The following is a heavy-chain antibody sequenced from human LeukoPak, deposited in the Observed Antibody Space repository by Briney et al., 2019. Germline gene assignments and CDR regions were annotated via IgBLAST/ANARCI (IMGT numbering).Heavy chain of an antibody. J-gene: IGHJ4*02. CDR2: ISSSSSFR. V-gene: IGHV3-21*01. CDR3: ARESSGYFY. Sequence: SGGSLRLSCAASGFNFSSYSMNWVRQAPGKGLEWVSSISSSSSFRYYADSVRGRFTISRDNAKNSLYLQMNSLRAEDTAVYYCARESSGYFYWGQGTLVTVSS. CDR1: GFNFSSYS. D-gene: IGHD3-22*01.